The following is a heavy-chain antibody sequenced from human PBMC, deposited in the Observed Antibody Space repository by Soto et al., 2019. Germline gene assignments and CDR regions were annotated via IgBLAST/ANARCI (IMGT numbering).Heavy chain of an antibody. CDR3: ARGGSGWAEYFQH. CDR1: GDSIGSNDSY. CDR2: IYYTGGT. D-gene: IGHD6-25*01. V-gene: IGHV4-30-4*08. Sequence: QVQLQESGPGLVEPSQTLSLTCTVSGDSIGSNDSYWSWIRRPPGTGLEWIGYIYYTGGTFYNPSLQIRLTRSLETSNNQFSLTLTSVTAADTGMYYCARGGSGWAEYFQHWGQGTLVAVSS. J-gene: IGHJ1*01.